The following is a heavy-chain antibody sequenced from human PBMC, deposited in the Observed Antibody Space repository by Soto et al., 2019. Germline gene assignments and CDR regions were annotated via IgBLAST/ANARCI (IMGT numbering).Heavy chain of an antibody. V-gene: IGHV3-33*01. CDR1: GFTFSSYG. CDR2: KWYDGNNK. D-gene: IGHD6-13*01. CDR3: ARESRQLVYFDY. J-gene: IGHJ4*02. Sequence: QVQLVESGGGVVQPGRSLRLSCAASGFTFSSYGMHWVRQAPGKGLEWVAVKWYDGNNKYYADSVKGRFTISRDNSKNTLYLQMNSLRAEDTAVYYCARESRQLVYFDYWGQGTLVTVSS.